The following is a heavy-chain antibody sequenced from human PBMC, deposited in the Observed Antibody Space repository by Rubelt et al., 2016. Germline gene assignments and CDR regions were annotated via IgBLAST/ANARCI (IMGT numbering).Heavy chain of an antibody. CDR3: ARPEDYYSSWFDP. V-gene: IGHV4-59*12. D-gene: IGHD3-22*01. Sequence: QVQLQESGPELVKPSETLSLTCTVSGGSISSYYWSWVRQPPGKGLEWIGYIYYSGSTYYNPSLKSRVIISVDMSKNQFSLKVSRGTAADTAAYYCARPEDYYSSWFDPWGQGTLVTVSS. J-gene: IGHJ5*02. CDR1: GGSISSYY. CDR2: IYYSGST.